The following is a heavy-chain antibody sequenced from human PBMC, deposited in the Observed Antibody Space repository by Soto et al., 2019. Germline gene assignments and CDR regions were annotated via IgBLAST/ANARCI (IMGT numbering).Heavy chain of an antibody. CDR1: GFTFSSYA. Sequence: GGSLRLSCAASGFTFSSYAMSWVRQAPGKGLEWVSAISYNGSSKYYADSVKGRFTISRDNSKNTLYLQMNSLRAEDTAVYYCARGYCGGDCYSGVDYWGQGTLVTVSS. J-gene: IGHJ4*02. D-gene: IGHD2-21*02. CDR2: ISYNGSSK. V-gene: IGHV3-23*01. CDR3: ARGYCGGDCYSGVDY.